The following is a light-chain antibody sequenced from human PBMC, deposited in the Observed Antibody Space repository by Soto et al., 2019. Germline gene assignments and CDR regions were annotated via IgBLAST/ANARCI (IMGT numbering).Light chain of an antibody. CDR3: MQSIRLPYT. J-gene: IGKJ2*01. CDR1: QTLLPSDGKTY. CDR2: EVS. Sequence: DIVLTQTPLSLSVTPGKAASISCKSSQTLLPSDGKTYLYWYVQKPGQPPPVLISEVSNWFSGVPDKFSGSGSGTDFTLKISRVEAEDVGIYYWMQSIRLPYTFGQGTKLEIK. V-gene: IGKV2D-29*01.